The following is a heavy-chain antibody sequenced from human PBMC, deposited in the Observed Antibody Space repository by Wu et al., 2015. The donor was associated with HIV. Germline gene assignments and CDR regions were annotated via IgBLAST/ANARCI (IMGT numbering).Heavy chain of an antibody. J-gene: IGHJ4*02. V-gene: IGHV1-69*01. CDR2: INPAFGTT. D-gene: IGHD4-23*01. CDR1: GYTFTAYY. Sequence: QVQLVQSGAEVKKPGASMKVSCEASGYTFTAYYMHWVRQAPGQGLEWMGWINPAFGTTDYAGKFQGRVTISADDSTSTAYMELKRLTSEDTAVYYCARPWQLRNGWPFFDYWGQGNPGHRLL. CDR3: ARPWQLRNGWPFFDY.